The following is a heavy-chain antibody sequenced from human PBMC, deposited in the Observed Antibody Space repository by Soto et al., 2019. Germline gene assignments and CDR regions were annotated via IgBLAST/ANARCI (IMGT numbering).Heavy chain of an antibody. J-gene: IGHJ6*02. CDR3: AKGRSYYYYYGVDV. CDR1: GFTFSSYW. Sequence: GGSLRLSCAASGFTFSSYWMSWVRQAPGKGLEWVSDIIDSGGSTYYADSVKGRFTISRDNSKSTLYLQMNSLRAEDTALYYCAKGRSYYYYYGVDVWGQGTTVTVSS. V-gene: IGHV3-23*01. CDR2: IIDSGGST.